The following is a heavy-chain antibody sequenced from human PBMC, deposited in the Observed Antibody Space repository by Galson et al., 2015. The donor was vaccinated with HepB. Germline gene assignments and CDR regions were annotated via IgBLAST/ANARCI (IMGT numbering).Heavy chain of an antibody. CDR1: GFTFSSYA. D-gene: IGHD2-2*01. J-gene: IGHJ4*02. Sequence: SLRLSCAASGFTFSSYAMSWVRQAPGKGLEWVSAISGSGGSTYYADSVKGRFTISRDNSENTLYLQMNSLRAEDTAVYYCAKVGSPGGGYCSSTSCYYYFDYWGQGTLVTVSS. CDR2: ISGSGGST. CDR3: AKVGSPGGGYCSSTSCYYYFDY. V-gene: IGHV3-23*01.